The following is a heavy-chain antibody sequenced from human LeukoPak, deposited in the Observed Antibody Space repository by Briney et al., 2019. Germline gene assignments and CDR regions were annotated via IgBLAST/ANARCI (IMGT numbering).Heavy chain of an antibody. D-gene: IGHD5-24*01. CDR1: GGSVSSGSYY. CDR3: ATRDGYNYNWFDP. V-gene: IGHV4-61*01. J-gene: IGHJ5*02. CDR2: IYYSGST. Sequence: SETLSLTCTVSGGSVSSGSYYWSWIRQPPGKGLEWIGYIYYSGSTNYNPSLKSRATISVDTSKNRFSLKLSSVTAADTAVYYCATRDGYNYNWFDPWGQGTLVTVSS.